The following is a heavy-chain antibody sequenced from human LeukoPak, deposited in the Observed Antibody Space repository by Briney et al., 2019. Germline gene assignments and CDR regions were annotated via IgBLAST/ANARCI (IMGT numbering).Heavy chain of an antibody. CDR3: ARDASRSSGYYYMDV. CDR2: ISSSSYI. V-gene: IGHV3-21*01. J-gene: IGHJ6*03. Sequence: PGGSLRLSCAASGFTFSSYSMNWVRQAPGKGLEWVSSISSSSYIYYADSVKGRFTISRDNAKNSLYLQMNSLRAEDTAVYYCARDASRSSGYYYMDVWGKGTTVTVSS. CDR1: GFTFSSYS. D-gene: IGHD6-19*01.